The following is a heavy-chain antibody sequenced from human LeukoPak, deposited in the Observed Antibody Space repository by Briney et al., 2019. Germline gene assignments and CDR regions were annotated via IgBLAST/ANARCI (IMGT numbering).Heavy chain of an antibody. V-gene: IGHV5-10-1*01. D-gene: IGHD6-19*01. CDR1: GYIFSNYW. J-gene: IGHJ4*02. Sequence: GESLKISCKGSGYIFSNYWISWVRQMPGKGLEWMGRIDPSDSYTNYSPSFQGHVTISADKSISTAYLQWSSLKASDTAMYYCARHAPVAATWGFDYWGQGTLVTVSS. CDR3: ARHAPVAATWGFDY. CDR2: IDPSDSYT.